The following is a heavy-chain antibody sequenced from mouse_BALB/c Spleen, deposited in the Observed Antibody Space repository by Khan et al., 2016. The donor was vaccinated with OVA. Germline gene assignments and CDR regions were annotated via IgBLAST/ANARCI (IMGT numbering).Heavy chain of an antibody. CDR3: TTGWGYAMDY. J-gene: IGHJ4*01. Sequence: VQLKESGADLVRPGASVKLSCIASGFNIRHYYLHWVKQRPEQGLEWIGWIDPDNGDTEYDPKFQGKATMTADTSSNTAYLQLSSLTSEDTAVYYCTTGWGYAMDYWGQGTSVTVSS. CDR1: GFNIRHYY. CDR2: IDPDNGDT. V-gene: IGHV14-1*01. D-gene: IGHD1-1*02.